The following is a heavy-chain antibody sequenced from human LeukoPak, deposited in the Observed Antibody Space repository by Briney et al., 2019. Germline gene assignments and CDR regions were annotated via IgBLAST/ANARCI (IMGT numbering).Heavy chain of an antibody. V-gene: IGHV3-30*18. D-gene: IGHD5-18*01. Sequence: GGSLRLSCAASGFTFSSYGMHWVRQAPGKGLEWVAVISYDGSNKYFADSVKGGFTISRDNSKNTLYLQINSLRAEDTAVYYCAKGTAMVLYSGSRHNWFDPWGQGTLVTVSS. CDR1: GFTFSSYG. J-gene: IGHJ5*02. CDR3: AKGTAMVLYSGSRHNWFDP. CDR2: ISYDGSNK.